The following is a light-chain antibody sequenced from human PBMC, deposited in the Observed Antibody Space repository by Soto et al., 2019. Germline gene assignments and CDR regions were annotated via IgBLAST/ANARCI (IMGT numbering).Light chain of an antibody. CDR1: QSISSY. Sequence: DIQMTQSPSSLSASVGDRVTITCRASQSISSYLNWYQQKPGKAPKRLIYAASSLQSGVPSRFSGSGSGTDFTLTISSLQPEDFATYYCQQSYITPRTFGPGTKVDI. J-gene: IGKJ3*01. V-gene: IGKV1-39*01. CDR3: QQSYITPRT. CDR2: AAS.